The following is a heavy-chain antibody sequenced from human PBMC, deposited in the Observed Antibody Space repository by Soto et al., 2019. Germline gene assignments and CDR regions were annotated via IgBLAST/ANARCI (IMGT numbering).Heavy chain of an antibody. Sequence: SETLSLTCTVSGGSISSYYWSWIRQPPGKGLEWIGYIYYSGSTNYNPSLKSRVTISVDTSKNQFSLKPSSVTAADTAVYYCPREGGYSGYDYYFDYWGQGTLVTVSS. J-gene: IGHJ4*02. CDR1: GGSISSYY. D-gene: IGHD5-12*01. CDR2: IYYSGST. V-gene: IGHV4-59*12. CDR3: PREGGYSGYDYYFDY.